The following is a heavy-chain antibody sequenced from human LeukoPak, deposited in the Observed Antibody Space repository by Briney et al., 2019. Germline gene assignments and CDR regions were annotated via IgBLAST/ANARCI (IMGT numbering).Heavy chain of an antibody. CDR1: GFTFSSYW. J-gene: IGHJ4*02. V-gene: IGHV3-74*01. CDR3: TRATGSFYGLGY. Sequence: GGSLRLSCAAPGFTFSSYWMHWVRQAPGKGLLWVSRINSDGSVTTYADSVKGRFTISRDNAENTLYLQMNSLRAEDTAVYYCTRATGSFYGLGYWGQGTLVTVSS. CDR2: INSDGSVT. D-gene: IGHD1-26*01.